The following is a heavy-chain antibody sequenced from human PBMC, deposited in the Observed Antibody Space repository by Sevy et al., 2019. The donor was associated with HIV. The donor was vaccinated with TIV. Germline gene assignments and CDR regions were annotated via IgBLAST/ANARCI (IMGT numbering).Heavy chain of an antibody. J-gene: IGHJ4*02. V-gene: IGHV4-34*01. Sequence: SETLSLTCAVSGGSFSGYFWNWIRQSPGKGLEWIGEINHTGSLKYNPSLKSRVTISVDASKSQLSLHLRSVTAADTAGYYCARGRQAYVVVVPSTVPFDYWGRGTLVTVSS. CDR3: ARGRQAYVVVVPSTVPFDY. CDR2: INHTGSL. D-gene: IGHD2-2*01. CDR1: GGSFSGYF.